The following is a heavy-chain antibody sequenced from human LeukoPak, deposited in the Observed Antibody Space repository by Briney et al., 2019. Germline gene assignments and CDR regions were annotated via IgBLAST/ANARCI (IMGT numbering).Heavy chain of an antibody. CDR3: AKERGSLPAGQNRFDY. J-gene: IGHJ4*02. CDR1: GFTFSSYA. CDR2: ISGGGDNT. Sequence: GGSLRLSCAASGFTFSSYAVSWVRQAPGKGLEWVSAISGGGDNTYYADSVKGRFTISRDNSKNTLYLHMNSLRAEDTAVYYCAKERGSLPAGQNRFDYWGQRTLVTVSS. V-gene: IGHV3-23*01. D-gene: IGHD2-2*01.